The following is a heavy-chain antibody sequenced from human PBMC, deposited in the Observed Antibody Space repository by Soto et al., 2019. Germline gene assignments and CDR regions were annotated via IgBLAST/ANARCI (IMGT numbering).Heavy chain of an antibody. CDR3: AKAGGSSSYNWFDP. CDR2: SNAGNGNA. D-gene: IGHD2-15*01. CDR1: GYTFTNYI. J-gene: IGHJ5*02. V-gene: IGHV1-3*01. Sequence: ASVKVSCKASGYTFTNYIMHWVRQAPGQRLEWMGWSNAGNGNAKYSQKFQGRVTITRDTSASTAYMELSSLRPEDTAVYYCAKAGGSSSYNWFDPWGQGTLVTVSS.